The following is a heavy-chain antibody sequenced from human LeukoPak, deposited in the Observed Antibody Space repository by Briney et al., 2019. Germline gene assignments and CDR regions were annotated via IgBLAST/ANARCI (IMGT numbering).Heavy chain of an antibody. CDR2: IIPIFGTA. CDR1: GDSFSRYS. D-gene: IGHD6-19*01. J-gene: IGHJ4*02. CDR3: ARADSSGSYFDY. Sequence: ASVKVSCKASGDSFSRYSISWVRQAPGQGLEWMGRIIPIFGTANYAQKFQGRVTITTDESTSTAYMELSSLRSEDTAVYYCARADSSGSYFDYWGQGTLVTVSS. V-gene: IGHV1-69*05.